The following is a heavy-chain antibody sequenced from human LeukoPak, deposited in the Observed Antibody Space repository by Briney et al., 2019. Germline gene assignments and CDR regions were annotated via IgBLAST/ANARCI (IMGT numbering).Heavy chain of an antibody. Sequence: AGGSLRLSCAASGFTFSSYSMNWVRQAPGKGLEWVSSISSSSSYIYYADSEKGRFTISRDNAKNSLYLQMNSLRAEDTAVYYCARDLRGSGRGAINWFDPWGQGTLVTVSS. V-gene: IGHV3-21*01. CDR3: ARDLRGSGRGAINWFDP. CDR1: GFTFSSYS. J-gene: IGHJ5*02. D-gene: IGHD3-10*01. CDR2: ISSSSSYI.